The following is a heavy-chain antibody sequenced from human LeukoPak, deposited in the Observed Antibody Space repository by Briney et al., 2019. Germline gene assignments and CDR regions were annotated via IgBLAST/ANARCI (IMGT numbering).Heavy chain of an antibody. Sequence: KTSETLSLTCTVSGGSISSGGYYWSWIRQHPGKGLEWIGYIYYSGSTYYNPSLKSRVTISVDTPKNQFSLKLSSVTAADTAVYYCARRIAAAGTFDYWGQGTLVTVSS. J-gene: IGHJ4*02. V-gene: IGHV4-31*03. CDR1: GGSISSGGYY. CDR3: ARRIAAAGTFDY. CDR2: IYYSGST. D-gene: IGHD6-13*01.